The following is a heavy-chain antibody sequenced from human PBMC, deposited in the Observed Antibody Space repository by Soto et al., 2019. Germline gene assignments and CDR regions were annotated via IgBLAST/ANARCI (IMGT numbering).Heavy chain of an antibody. CDR1: GFSFSSFA. J-gene: IGHJ4*02. CDR3: AKDPNDDFWSGFSAVYFDY. D-gene: IGHD3-3*01. CDR2: VSGRGGDT. Sequence: EVHLLQSGGGLVQPGGSLRLSCAASGFSFSSFALSWVRQSPGKGLEWVAAVSGRGGDTYYANSVKGRFTISRDNSQNTLFLQMNSLRAEDSAIYYCAKDPNDDFWSGFSAVYFDYWGQGTLVTVSS. V-gene: IGHV3-23*01.